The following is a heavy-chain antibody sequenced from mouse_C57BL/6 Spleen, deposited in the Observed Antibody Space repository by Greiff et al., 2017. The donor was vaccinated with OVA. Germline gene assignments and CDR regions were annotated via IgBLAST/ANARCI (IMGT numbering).Heavy chain of an antibody. Sequence: ESGPGLVKPSQSLSLTCSVTGYSITSGYYWNWIRQFPGNKLEWMGYISYDGSNNYNPSLKNRISITRDTSKNQFFLKLNSVTTEDTATYYGARAWSYAMDYWGQGTSVTVSS. CDR2: ISYDGSN. J-gene: IGHJ4*01. CDR1: GYSITSGYY. CDR3: ARAWSYAMDY. V-gene: IGHV3-6*01.